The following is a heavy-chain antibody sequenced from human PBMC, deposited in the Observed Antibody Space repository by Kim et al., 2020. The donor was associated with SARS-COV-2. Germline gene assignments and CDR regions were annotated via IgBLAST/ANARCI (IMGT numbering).Heavy chain of an antibody. CDR3: ARVDNYGSGSYKFDY. CDR1: GGTFSSYA. CDR2: IIPIFGTA. V-gene: IGHV1-69*06. Sequence: SVKVSCKASGGTFSSYATSWVRQAPGQGLEWMGGIIPIFGTANYAQKFQGRVTITADKSTSTAYMELSSLRSDDTAVYYCARVDNYGSGSYKFDYWGQGSLVTVSS. J-gene: IGHJ4*02. D-gene: IGHD3-10*01.